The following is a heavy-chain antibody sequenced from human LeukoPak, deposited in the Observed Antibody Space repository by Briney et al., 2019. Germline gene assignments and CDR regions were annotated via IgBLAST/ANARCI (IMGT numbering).Heavy chain of an antibody. J-gene: IGHJ4*02. CDR1: GYTFTGYY. D-gene: IGHD3-10*01. CDR2: INPNSGGT. V-gene: IGHV1-2*02. CDR3: ARDVHYGSGTLDY. Sequence: ASVKVSCKTSGYTFTGYYIHWVRQAPGQGLEWMGWINPNSGGTKYVEKFQGRVTMTRDTSISAAYMELSRLRSDDTAVYYCARDVHYGSGTLDYWGQGTLVTVSS.